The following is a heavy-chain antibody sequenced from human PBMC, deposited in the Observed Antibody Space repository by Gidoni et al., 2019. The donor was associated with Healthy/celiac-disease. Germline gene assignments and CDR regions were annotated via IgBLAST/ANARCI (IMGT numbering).Heavy chain of an antibody. CDR2: ISSSGGST. J-gene: IGHJ4*02. V-gene: IGHV3-23*01. D-gene: IGHD1-26*01. CDR1: GFTFSSDA. Sequence: EVQLLESGGGLVQPGGSLRLSCAASGFTFSSDAISWVRQAPGKGLEWVSAISSSGGSTYYADSVKGRFTISRDNSKNTLYLQMNSLRAEDTAVYYCAKDRIRGELLGFDYWGQGTLVTVSS. CDR3: AKDRIRGELLGFDY.